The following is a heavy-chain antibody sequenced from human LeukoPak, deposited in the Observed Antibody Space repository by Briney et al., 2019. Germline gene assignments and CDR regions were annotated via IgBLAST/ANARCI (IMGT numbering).Heavy chain of an antibody. J-gene: IGHJ3*02. CDR1: GFTISNYN. CDR3: ARDHLWFGEIDI. CDR2: INVDSTYM. V-gene: IGHV3-21*01. D-gene: IGHD3-10*01. Sequence: GGSLRLSCAASGFTISNYNMNWVRQAPGKGLEWVASINVDSTYMYYADSLKGRFTISRDNAKNSLYLQMNSLRAEDTAVYYCARDHLWFGEIDIWGQGTMVTVSS.